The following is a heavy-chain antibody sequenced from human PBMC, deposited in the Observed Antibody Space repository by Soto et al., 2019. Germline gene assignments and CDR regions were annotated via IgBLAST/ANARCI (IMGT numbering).Heavy chain of an antibody. Sequence: QVQLVESGGGVVQHGRSLRLSCAASGFTFSSYAMHWVRQAPGKGLEWVAVISYDGSNKYYADSVKGRFTISRDNSKNTLYLQMNSLRAEDTAVYYCARVIAVAGTEEFGFDYWGQGTLVTVSS. J-gene: IGHJ4*02. CDR1: GFTFSSYA. CDR2: ISYDGSNK. CDR3: ARVIAVAGTEEFGFDY. D-gene: IGHD6-19*01. V-gene: IGHV3-30-3*01.